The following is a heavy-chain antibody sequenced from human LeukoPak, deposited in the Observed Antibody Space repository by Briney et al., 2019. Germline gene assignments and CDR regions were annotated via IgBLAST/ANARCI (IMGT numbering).Heavy chain of an antibody. D-gene: IGHD6-19*01. CDR3: ARGIAVAGPGFDY. CDR1: GFTFKIYA. V-gene: IGHV3-23*01. J-gene: IGHJ4*02. Sequence: RTGGSLRLSCTPSGFTFKIYAMSGVRQSPGKALEWVSRISSGGSSTSYADSVKGRFTISRDNSKNTLYLQMNSLRAEDTAVYYCARGIAVAGPGFDYWGQGTLVTVSS. CDR2: ISSGGSST.